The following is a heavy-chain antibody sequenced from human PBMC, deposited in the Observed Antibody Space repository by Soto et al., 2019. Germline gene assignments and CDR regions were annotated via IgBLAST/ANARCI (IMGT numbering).Heavy chain of an antibody. CDR1: GFTFSGYA. CDR2: ISYDGSNK. CDR3: ARMASFYCSGGSCYPTYGMDV. D-gene: IGHD2-15*01. V-gene: IGHV3-30-3*01. J-gene: IGHJ6*02. Sequence: QVQLVESGGGVVQPGRSLRLSCAASGFTFSGYAMHWVRQAPGKGLEWVAVISYDGSNKYYADSVKGRFTISRDNSKNTLYLQMNSLRAEDTAVYYCARMASFYCSGGSCYPTYGMDVWGQGTTVTVSS.